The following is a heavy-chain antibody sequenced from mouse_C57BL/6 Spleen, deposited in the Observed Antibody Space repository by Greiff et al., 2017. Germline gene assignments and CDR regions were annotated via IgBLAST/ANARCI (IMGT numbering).Heavy chain of an antibody. V-gene: IGHV1-75*01. Sequence: QVQLQQSGPELVKPGASVKISCKASGYTFTDYYINWVKQRPGQGLEWIGWIFPGSGSTYYNEKFKGKATLTVDKSSSTAYMLLSSLTSEDSAVYCGTRSGYGNYRFAYWGKGTLVTVSA. CDR3: TRSGYGNYRFAY. D-gene: IGHD2-10*02. CDR2: IFPGSGST. CDR1: GYTFTDYY. J-gene: IGHJ3*01.